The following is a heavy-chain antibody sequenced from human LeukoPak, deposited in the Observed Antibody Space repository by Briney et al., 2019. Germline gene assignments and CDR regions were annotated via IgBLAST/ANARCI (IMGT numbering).Heavy chain of an antibody. D-gene: IGHD3-10*01. CDR3: ARGYGSGPNYYYVMDV. CDR1: GFTFTDHY. J-gene: IGHJ6*02. CDR2: INPNSGGT. Sequence: ASVKVSCKASGFTFTDHYLHWVRQAPGQGLEWMGWINPNSGGTNYAQKFQGRVTVTRDTSISTAYMDLSRLRSDDTAVYYCARGYGSGPNYYYVMDVWGQGTTVTVSS. V-gene: IGHV1-2*02.